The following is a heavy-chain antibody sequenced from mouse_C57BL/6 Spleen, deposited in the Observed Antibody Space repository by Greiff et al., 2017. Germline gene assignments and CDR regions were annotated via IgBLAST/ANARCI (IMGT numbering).Heavy chain of an antibody. CDR2: IDPSDSYT. D-gene: IGHD1-1*01. V-gene: IGHV1-59*01. CDR1: GYTFTSYW. Sequence: QVQLQQSGAELVRPGTSVKLSCKASGYTFTSYWMHWVKQRPGQGLEWIGVIDPSDSYTNYNQKFKGKATLTVDTSSSTAYMQLSSLTSEDSAVYYCASGVTTVPPWFAYWGQGTLVTVSA. CDR3: ASGVTTVPPWFAY. J-gene: IGHJ3*01.